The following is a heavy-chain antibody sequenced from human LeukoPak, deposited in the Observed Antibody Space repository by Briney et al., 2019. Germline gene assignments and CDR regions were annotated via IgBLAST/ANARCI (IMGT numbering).Heavy chain of an antibody. CDR2: ISWNSGSI. D-gene: IGHD3-22*01. J-gene: IGHJ4*02. CDR3: AKEYYDSSGNLVDY. CDR1: GFTFDDYA. V-gene: IGHV3-9*01. Sequence: GRSLRLSCAASGFTFDDYAMHWVRQAPGKGLEWVSGISWNSGSIGYADSVKGRFTISRDNAKNSLYLQMNSLRAEDTALYYCAKEYYDSSGNLVDYWGQGTLVTVSS.